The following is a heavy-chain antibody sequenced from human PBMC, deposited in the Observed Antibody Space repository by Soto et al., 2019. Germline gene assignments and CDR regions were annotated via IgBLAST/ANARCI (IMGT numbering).Heavy chain of an antibody. CDR1: GFTFNNYA. Sequence: EVQVLDSGGGLVQPGGSLRLSCAASGFTFNNYAMNWVRQATGKGLEWVATISATGGSTYYAESVKGRFTISRDNSKNTLYLQMNGRRVEDTAVYYCAKDRLAGNFDYWGQGTQVTVSS. J-gene: IGHJ4*02. CDR3: AKDRLAGNFDY. V-gene: IGHV3-23*01. CDR2: ISATGGST.